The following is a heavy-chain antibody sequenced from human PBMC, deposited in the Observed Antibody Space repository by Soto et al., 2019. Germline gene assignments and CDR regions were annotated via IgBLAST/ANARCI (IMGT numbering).Heavy chain of an antibody. CDR2: IYYSGST. D-gene: IGHD3-22*01. J-gene: IGHJ4*02. V-gene: IGHV4-59*01. CDR1: GGSISSYY. Sequence: QVQLQESGPGLVKPSETLSLTCTVSGGSISSYYWSWIRQPPGKGLEWIGYIYYSGSTNYNPSLKSRVTISVDTSKHLFSLKLSSVAAADTAVYYCARYDSSGSYGGYWGQGTLVTVSS. CDR3: ARYDSSGSYGGY.